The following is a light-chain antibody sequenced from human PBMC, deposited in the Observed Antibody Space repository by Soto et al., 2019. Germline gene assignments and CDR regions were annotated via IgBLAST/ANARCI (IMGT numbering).Light chain of an antibody. CDR2: DTS. Sequence: ETVLTQSPGTLSLSPGERATLSCRTSQTLSSSFLAWYQQTPGQAPRLLIYDTSTRAIDIPDRFSGSGSGTDFTLTISSLQPEDFASYYCQQYNSYSTFGQGTKVDI. CDR3: QQYNSYST. J-gene: IGKJ1*01. CDR1: QTLSSSF. V-gene: IGKV3-20*01.